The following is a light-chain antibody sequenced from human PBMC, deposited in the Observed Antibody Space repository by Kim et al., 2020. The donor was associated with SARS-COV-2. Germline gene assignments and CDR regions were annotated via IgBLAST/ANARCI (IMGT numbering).Light chain of an antibody. CDR3: NSRDSSGNHV. Sequence: SSELTQDPAVSVALGQTVRITCQGDSLRSYYASWYQQKPGQAPVLVIYGKNNRPSGIPDRFSGSSSGNPASLTITGAQAEDEADYYCNSRDSSGNHVFGT. V-gene: IGLV3-19*01. CDR2: GKN. CDR1: SLRSYY. J-gene: IGLJ1*01.